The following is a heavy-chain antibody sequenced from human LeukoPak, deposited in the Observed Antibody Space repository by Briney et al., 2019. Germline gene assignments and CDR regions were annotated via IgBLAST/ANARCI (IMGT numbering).Heavy chain of an antibody. D-gene: IGHD6-13*01. CDR1: GYTLTELS. V-gene: IGHV1-24*01. CDR3: ARAPDVDYTDDVYSSSWYFDY. Sequence: ASVKVSCKVSGYTLTELSMHWVRQAPGKGLEWMGGFDPEDGETIYAQKFQGRVTMTEDTSTDTAYMELSSLRSEDTAVYYCARAPDVDYTDDVYSSSWYFDYWGQGTLVTVSS. CDR2: FDPEDGET. J-gene: IGHJ4*02.